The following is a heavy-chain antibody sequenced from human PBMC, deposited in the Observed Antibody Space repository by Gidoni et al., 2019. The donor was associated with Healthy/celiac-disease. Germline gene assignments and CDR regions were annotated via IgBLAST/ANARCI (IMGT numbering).Heavy chain of an antibody. Sequence: EVQLSESGGGLVQPGGSLRLSCAASGFHFTSCAMRWARQAPGQGLGWVSAISGSGGSTYYADSVKGRFTISRDNSKNTLYLQMNSLRAEDTAVYYCANTIKESGWRPFDYWGQGTLVTVSS. CDR2: ISGSGGST. V-gene: IGHV3-23*01. J-gene: IGHJ4*02. CDR3: ANTIKESGWRPFDY. D-gene: IGHD6-19*01. CDR1: GFHFTSCA.